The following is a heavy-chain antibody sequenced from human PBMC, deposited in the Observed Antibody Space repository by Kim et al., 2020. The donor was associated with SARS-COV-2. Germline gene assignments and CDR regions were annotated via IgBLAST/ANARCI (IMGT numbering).Heavy chain of an antibody. CDR1: GYSFTSYW. J-gene: IGHJ5*02. CDR3: ARHFRIRAMAYNWFDP. D-gene: IGHD5-18*01. Sequence: GESLKISCQGSGYSFTSYWIGWVRQMPGKGLEWMGIIYPGDSDTRYSPSFQGQVTISADKSISTAYLQWSSLKASDTAMYYCARHFRIRAMAYNWFDPWGQGTLVTVSS. V-gene: IGHV5-51*01. CDR2: IYPGDSDT.